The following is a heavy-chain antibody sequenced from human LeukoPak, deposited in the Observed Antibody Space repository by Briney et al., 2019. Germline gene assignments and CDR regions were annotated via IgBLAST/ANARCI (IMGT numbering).Heavy chain of an antibody. CDR1: GGTFSSYA. V-gene: IGHV1-24*01. J-gene: IGHJ4*02. Sequence: ASVKVSCKASGGTFSSYAISWVRQAPGKGLEWMGGFDPEDGETIYAQKFQGRVTMTEDTSTDTAYMELSSLRSEDTAVYYCATGLGTPRDYWGQGTLVTVSS. CDR3: ATGLGTPRDY. CDR2: FDPEDGET. D-gene: IGHD1/OR15-1a*01.